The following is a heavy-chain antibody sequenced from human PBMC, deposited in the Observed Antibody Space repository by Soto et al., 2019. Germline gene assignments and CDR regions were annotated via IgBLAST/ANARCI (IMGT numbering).Heavy chain of an antibody. V-gene: IGHV4-34*01. Sequence: QVQLQQWGAGLLKPSETLSLTCAVYGGSFSGYYWSWIRQPPGKGLEWIGEINHSGSTNYNPSLKSRVTISVDTSKNQFSLKLSSVTAADTAVYYCARARGSGSYYLRGGGSLDYWGQGTLVTVSS. CDR3: ARARGSGSYYLRGGGSLDY. CDR1: GGSFSGYY. D-gene: IGHD3-10*01. J-gene: IGHJ4*02. CDR2: INHSGST.